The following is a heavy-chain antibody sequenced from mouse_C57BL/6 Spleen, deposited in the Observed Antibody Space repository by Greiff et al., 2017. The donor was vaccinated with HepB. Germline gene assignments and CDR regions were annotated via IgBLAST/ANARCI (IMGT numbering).Heavy chain of an antibody. CDR2: IDPENGDT. CDR3: TTLRLSWFAY. CDR1: GFNIKDDY. V-gene: IGHV14-4*01. Sequence: VQLQQSGAELVRPGASVKLSCTASGFNIKDDYMHWVKQRPEQGLEWIGWIDPENGDTEYASKFQGKATITADTSSNTAYLQLSSLTSEDTAVYYCTTLRLSWFAYWGQGTLVTVSA. D-gene: IGHD3-2*02. J-gene: IGHJ3*01.